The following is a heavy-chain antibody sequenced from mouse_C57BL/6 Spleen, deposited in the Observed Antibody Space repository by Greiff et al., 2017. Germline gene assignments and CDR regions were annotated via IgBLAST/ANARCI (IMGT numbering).Heavy chain of an antibody. V-gene: IGHV1-15*01. CDR2: IDPETGGT. D-gene: IGHD1-1*01. Sequence: VQLQQSGAELVRPGASVTLSCKASGYTFTDYEMHWVKQTPVHGLEWIGAIDPETGGTAYNQKFKGKAILTADKSSSTAYMELRSLTSEDSAVYYCTRGRSTVEGYYYAMDYWGQGTSVTVSS. CDR3: TRGRSTVEGYYYAMDY. J-gene: IGHJ4*01. CDR1: GYTFTDYE.